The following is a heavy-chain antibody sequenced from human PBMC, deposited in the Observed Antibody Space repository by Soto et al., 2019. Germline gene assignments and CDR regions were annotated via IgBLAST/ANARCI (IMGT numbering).Heavy chain of an antibody. J-gene: IGHJ6*03. CDR3: ASRTPYYDFWSGYPRPYYYYYYMDV. Sequence: SETLSLTCTVSGGSISSSSYYWGWIRQPPGKGLEWIGSIYYSGSTYYNPSLKSRVTISVDTSKNQFSLKLSSVTAADTAVYYCASRTPYYDFWSGYPRPYYYYYYMDVWGKGTTVTVSS. CDR1: GGSISSSSYY. CDR2: IYYSGST. D-gene: IGHD3-3*01. V-gene: IGHV4-39*01.